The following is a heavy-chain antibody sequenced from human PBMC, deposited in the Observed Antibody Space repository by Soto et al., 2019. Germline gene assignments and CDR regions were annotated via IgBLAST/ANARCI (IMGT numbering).Heavy chain of an antibody. Sequence: EVQLLESGGGLLQPGGSLRLSCAAAGFTFRSYAMIWVRQAPGKGLEWVSVIADSRDRTYYADYVKGRFTISRDNSKNTLYLQMHNLRAEDTATYYCAKGIDWGQGTRVTVSS. CDR3: AKGID. V-gene: IGHV3-23*01. D-gene: IGHD2-15*01. CDR2: IADSRDRT. CDR1: GFTFRSYA. J-gene: IGHJ4*02.